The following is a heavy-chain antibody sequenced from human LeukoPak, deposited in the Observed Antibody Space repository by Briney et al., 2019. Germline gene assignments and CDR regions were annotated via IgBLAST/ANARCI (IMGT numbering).Heavy chain of an antibody. V-gene: IGHV6-1*01. J-gene: IGHJ5*02. CDR3: ARDVVIAAAGTVPGWFDP. Sequence: SQTLSLTCAISGDSVSSNSAAWNWIRQSPSRGLEWLGRTYYRSKWYNDYAVSVKSRITINLETSKNQFSLQLNSVTPEDTAVYYCARDVVIAAAGTVPGWFDPWGQGTLVTVSS. D-gene: IGHD6-13*01. CDR1: GDSVSSNSAA. CDR2: TYYRSKWYN.